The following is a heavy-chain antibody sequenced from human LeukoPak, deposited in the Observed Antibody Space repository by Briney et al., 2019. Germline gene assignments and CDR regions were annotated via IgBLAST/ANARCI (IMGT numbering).Heavy chain of an antibody. CDR3: ARGGGIGDIVVVVAATPLDY. V-gene: IGHV4-39*01. CDR1: GGSISSSSYY. J-gene: IGHJ4*02. D-gene: IGHD2-15*01. CDR2: IYHSGST. Sequence: SETLSLTCTVSGGSISSSSYYWGWIRQPPGKGLEWIGSIYHSGSTYYNPSLKSRVTISVHTSKNQFSLKLSSVTVADTAVYYCARGGGIGDIVVVVAATPLDYWGQGTLVTVSS.